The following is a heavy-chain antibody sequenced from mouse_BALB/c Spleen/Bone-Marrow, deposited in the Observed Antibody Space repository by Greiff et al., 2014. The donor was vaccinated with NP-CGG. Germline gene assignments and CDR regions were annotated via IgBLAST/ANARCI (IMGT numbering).Heavy chain of an antibody. V-gene: IGHV1-14*01. CDR3: ARRGRIAEALGY. CDR2: INPYNDGT. CDR1: GYTFTSYV. J-gene: IGHJ2*01. D-gene: IGHD6-1*01. Sequence: VQLKQSGTEQGKPGASVKMSCKASGYTFTSYVMHWVKQKPGQGLEWIGYINPYNDGTKYNEKFKGKATLTSDKSSSTAYMELSSLTSEDSAVYYCARRGRIAEALGYWGQGTTLTVSS.